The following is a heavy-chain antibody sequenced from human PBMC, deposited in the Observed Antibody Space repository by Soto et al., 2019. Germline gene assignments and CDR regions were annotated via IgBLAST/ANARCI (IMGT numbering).Heavy chain of an antibody. CDR1: GYTFTSYY. V-gene: IGHV1-46*01. CDR3: ARGGYGGNHDAFDI. CDR2: INPSGGSK. J-gene: IGHJ3*02. D-gene: IGHD4-17*01. Sequence: QVQLVQSGAEVKKPGASVKVSCKASGYTFTSYYMHWVRQAPGQGHEWMGIINPSGGSKSYAQKFKGRVTMTSDTSTSTVYMELSSLRSEDTAVYYCARGGYGGNHDAFDIWGQGTMVTVSS.